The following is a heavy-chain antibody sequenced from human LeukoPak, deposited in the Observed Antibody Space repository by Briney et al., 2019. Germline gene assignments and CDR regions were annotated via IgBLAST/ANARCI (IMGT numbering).Heavy chain of an antibody. CDR2: IYYSGST. Sequence: SETLSLTCTVSGGSISSYYWSWIRQPPGKGLEWIGYIYYSGSTNYNPSLKSRVSISVDTSRNQFSLKLNSVTAADTAMYYCARRGFFDYWGQGTLVTVSS. CDR3: ARRGFFDY. CDR1: GGSISSYY. V-gene: IGHV4-59*08. J-gene: IGHJ4*02. D-gene: IGHD3-22*01.